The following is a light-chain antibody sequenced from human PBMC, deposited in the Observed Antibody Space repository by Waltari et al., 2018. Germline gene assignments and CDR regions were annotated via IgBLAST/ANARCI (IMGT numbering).Light chain of an antibody. Sequence: DIQLTQSPSSLSGSVGDRVTITCRASQGISSYLAWYQQKPGKAPKLLIYKASSLQSGVPSRFSGSGSGTEFTLIISSLQPEDFAVYYCQQRYSYPLTFGRGTKVEIK. V-gene: IGKV1-9*01. CDR1: QGISSY. CDR2: KAS. J-gene: IGKJ4*01. CDR3: QQRYSYPLT.